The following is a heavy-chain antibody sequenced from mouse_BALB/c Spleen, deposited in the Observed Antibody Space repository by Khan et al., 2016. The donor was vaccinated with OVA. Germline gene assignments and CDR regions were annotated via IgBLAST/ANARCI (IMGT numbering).Heavy chain of an antibody. CDR2: FVPGSGSR. J-gene: IGHJ2*01. Sequence: QVKLKQSGDALMKPGGSVKISCKATGYKFGSYWRVWVKQRPGHGLEWIGEFVPGSGSRNYNEKFKGKATFTADISSKTSYMKLRSLTSEYSTFYYCARVNYCSRDDFDYWGQGTTLTVSS. CDR1: GYKFGSYW. D-gene: IGHD1-1*01. V-gene: IGHV1-9*01. CDR3: ARVNYCSRDDFDY.